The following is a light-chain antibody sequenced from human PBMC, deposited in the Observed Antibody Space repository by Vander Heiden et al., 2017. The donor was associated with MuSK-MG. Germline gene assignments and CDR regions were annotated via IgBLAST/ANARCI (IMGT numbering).Light chain of an antibody. Sequence: QSVLTQPPSASGTPGQRVTISCSGSSSNIGSDPVNWFQQLPGTAPKLLIYNDYQRPSGVPDRFSASKSGTSASLAISGLQSEEEADYYCAAWDDSLSGHAFGAGTKVTVL. CDR1: SSNIGSDP. CDR3: AAWDDSLSGHA. CDR2: NDY. V-gene: IGLV1-44*01. J-gene: IGLJ1*01.